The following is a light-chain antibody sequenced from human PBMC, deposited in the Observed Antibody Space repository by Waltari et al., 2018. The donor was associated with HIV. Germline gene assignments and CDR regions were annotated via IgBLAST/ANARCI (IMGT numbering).Light chain of an antibody. Sequence: ENVLTQSPGTLSLTPGQGATLSCRASQTVRSNFLAWYQQKPGLAPRLLIYDASIRATGIPDRFNGSGSGTDFTLTISRLEPEDFAVYYCQQYATSPLTFGGGTKVEIK. J-gene: IGKJ4*01. CDR3: QQYATSPLT. CDR2: DAS. V-gene: IGKV3D-20*01. CDR1: QTVRSNF.